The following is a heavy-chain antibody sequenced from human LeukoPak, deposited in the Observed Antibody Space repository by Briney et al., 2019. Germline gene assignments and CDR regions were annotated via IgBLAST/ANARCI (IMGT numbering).Heavy chain of an antibody. CDR2: INPNSGGT. Sequence: ASAKVSCKASGYTFTGHYMHWVRRAPGQGLEWMGRINPNSGGTNYAQKFQGRVTMTRDTSISTAYMELSRLRSDDTAVYYCARDSSSWYSPRSLYGMDVWGQGTTATVSS. V-gene: IGHV1-2*06. J-gene: IGHJ6*02. CDR3: ARDSSSWYSPRSLYGMDV. CDR1: GYTFTGHY. D-gene: IGHD6-13*01.